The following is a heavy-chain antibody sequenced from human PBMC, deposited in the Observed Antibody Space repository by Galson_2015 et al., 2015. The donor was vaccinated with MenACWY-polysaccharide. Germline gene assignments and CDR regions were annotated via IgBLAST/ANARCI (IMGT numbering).Heavy chain of an antibody. Sequence: CKASGYSFSSYDINWVRQTTGQGLEWMGWMNPNSGNTGYAQKFQGRVTMTRNTSISIAYMELSSLRSEDTAVYYCARGGKYYYVSSGYLNWFDPWGQGTLVTVSS. CDR1: GYSFSSYD. CDR2: MNPNSGNT. D-gene: IGHD3-22*01. J-gene: IGHJ5*02. V-gene: IGHV1-8*01. CDR3: ARGGKYYYVSSGYLNWFDP.